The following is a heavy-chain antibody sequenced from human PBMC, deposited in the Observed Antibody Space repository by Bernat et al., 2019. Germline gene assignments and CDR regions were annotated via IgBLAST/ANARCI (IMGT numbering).Heavy chain of an antibody. CDR1: GFTFSSYG. V-gene: IGHV3-30*03. J-gene: IGHJ4*02. Sequence: QVQLVESGGGVVQPGRSLRLSCAASGFTFSSYGMHWVRQAQGKGLEWVAVISYDGSNKYYADSVKGRFTISRDNSKNTLYLQMNSLRAEDTAVYYCASRHDYWGQGTLVTVSS. CDR3: ASRHDY. CDR2: ISYDGSNK.